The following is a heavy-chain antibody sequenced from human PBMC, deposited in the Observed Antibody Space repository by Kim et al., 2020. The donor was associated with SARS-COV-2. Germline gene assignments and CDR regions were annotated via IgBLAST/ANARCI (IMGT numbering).Heavy chain of an antibody. Sequence: TNYAQKLQGRVTMTTDTSTSTAYMELRSLRSDDTAVYYCARDYSNYYFDYWGQGTLVTVSS. CDR2: T. J-gene: IGHJ4*02. CDR3: ARDYSNYYFDY. V-gene: IGHV1-18*01. D-gene: IGHD4-4*01.